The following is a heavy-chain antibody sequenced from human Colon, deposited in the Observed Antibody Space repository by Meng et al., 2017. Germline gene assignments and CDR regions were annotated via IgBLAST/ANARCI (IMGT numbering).Heavy chain of an antibody. J-gene: IGHJ4*02. D-gene: IGHD5-18*01. Sequence: VQLVQAAAEVKKPGASVKVSCKASGDPFTNYGISWARQAPGQGLEWVGWITAHSGSTNYAQKFQGRVTMTTDTSTNTAYMELRSLGSDDTAVYYCARDQKYSFGTYFFDFWGQGTLVTVSS. CDR3: ARDQKYSFGTYFFDF. V-gene: IGHV1-18*01. CDR1: GDPFTNYG. CDR2: ITAHSGST.